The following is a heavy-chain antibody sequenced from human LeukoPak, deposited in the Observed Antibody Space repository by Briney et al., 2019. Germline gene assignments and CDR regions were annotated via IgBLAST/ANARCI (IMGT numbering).Heavy chain of an antibody. CDR2: INHSGST. J-gene: IGHJ4*02. V-gene: IGHV4-39*07. Sequence: SETLSLTCTVSGGSISSSSYYWGWIRQPPGKGLEWIGEINHSGSTNYNPSLKSRVTISVDTSKNQFSLKLSSVTAADTAVYYCARPNTRHYYGSGSYPYWGQGTLVTVSS. D-gene: IGHD3-10*01. CDR3: ARPNTRHYYGSGSYPY. CDR1: GGSISSSSYY.